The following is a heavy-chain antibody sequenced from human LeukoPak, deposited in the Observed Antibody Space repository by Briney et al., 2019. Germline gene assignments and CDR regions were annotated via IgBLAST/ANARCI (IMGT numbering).Heavy chain of an antibody. CDR1: GGSFSGYY. D-gene: IGHD3-16*01. CDR2: INHSGST. CDR3: ARGIMITFGGVPIDY. Sequence: SETLSLTCAVYGGSFSGYYWSWIRQPPGKGLEWIGEINHSGSTNYNPSLKSRVTISVDTSKNQFSLKLSSVTAADMAVYYCARGIMITFGGVPIDYWGQGTLVTVSS. J-gene: IGHJ4*02. V-gene: IGHV4-34*01.